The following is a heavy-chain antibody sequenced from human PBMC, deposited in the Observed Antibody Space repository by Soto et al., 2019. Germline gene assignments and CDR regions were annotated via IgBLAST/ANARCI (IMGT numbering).Heavy chain of an antibody. CDR3: ARRGSNPYFDY. V-gene: IGHV3-21*01. CDR2: ISSSSSYI. Sequence: PGGSLRLSCAASGFIFSNYAMFWVRQAPGKGLEWVSSISSSSSYIYYADSVKGRFTISRDNAKNSLYLQMNSLRAEDTAVYYCARRGSNPYFDYWGQGTLVTVSS. J-gene: IGHJ4*02. D-gene: IGHD1-26*01. CDR1: GFIFSNYA.